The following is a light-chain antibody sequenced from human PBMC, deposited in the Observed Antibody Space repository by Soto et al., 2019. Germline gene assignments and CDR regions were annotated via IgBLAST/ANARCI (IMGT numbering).Light chain of an antibody. V-gene: IGLV1-40*01. CDR1: SSDIGAGFD. CDR3: QSYENSRTGFYV. CDR2: GNT. Sequence: QSVLPQPPSVSGAPGQRVTISCTGSSSDIGAGFDVHWYQHLPGTAPKLLIYGNTNRPSGVPGRFSGSKSGTSASLVITGLQAEDEADYYCQSYENSRTGFYVFGTGTKVTVL. J-gene: IGLJ1*01.